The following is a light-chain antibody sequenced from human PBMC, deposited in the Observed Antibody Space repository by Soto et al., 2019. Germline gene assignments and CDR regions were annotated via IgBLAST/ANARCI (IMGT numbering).Light chain of an antibody. CDR2: AAS. Sequence: DIQMTQSPTSVSASVGDRVSITCRASESINIYLNWYQKKSGEAPKLLIYAASSLQSGVPSRFSGSGAGTGFTLTISSLQPEDFATYYCQQTYSTPGTFGQGTKVEIK. CDR1: ESINIY. CDR3: QQTYSTPGT. V-gene: IGKV1-39*01. J-gene: IGKJ1*01.